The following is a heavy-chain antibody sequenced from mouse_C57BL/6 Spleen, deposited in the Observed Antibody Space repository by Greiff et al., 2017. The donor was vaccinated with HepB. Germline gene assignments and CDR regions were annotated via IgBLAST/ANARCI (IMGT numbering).Heavy chain of an antibody. Sequence: QVQLQQSGAELARPGASVKLSCKASGYTFTSYGISWVKQSTGQGLEWIGEIYPRSGNTYYNEKFKGKATLTADKSSSTAYMELRSLTSEDSAVYFCARGGDSSGWYAMDYWGQGTSVTVSS. V-gene: IGHV1-81*01. J-gene: IGHJ4*01. CDR3: ARGGDSSGWYAMDY. CDR1: GYTFTSYG. D-gene: IGHD3-2*02. CDR2: IYPRSGNT.